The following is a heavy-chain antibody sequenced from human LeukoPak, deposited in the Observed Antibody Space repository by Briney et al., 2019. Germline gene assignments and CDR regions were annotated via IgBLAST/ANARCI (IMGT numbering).Heavy chain of an antibody. Sequence: ASVKVSCKASGYTFTGYYMHWVRQAPGQGLEWMGWINPNSGGTNYAQKFQGRVTMTRDTSTSTAYMELRSLRSDDTAVYYCARDLVAGRGFFDYWGQGTLVTVSS. D-gene: IGHD6-19*01. J-gene: IGHJ4*02. CDR2: INPNSGGT. CDR3: ARDLVAGRGFFDY. CDR1: GYTFTGYY. V-gene: IGHV1-2*02.